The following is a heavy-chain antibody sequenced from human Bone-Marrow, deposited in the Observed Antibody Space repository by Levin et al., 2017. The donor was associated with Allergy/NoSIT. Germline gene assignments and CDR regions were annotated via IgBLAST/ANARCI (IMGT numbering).Heavy chain of an antibody. CDR3: AGQIGYFDY. D-gene: IGHD2/OR15-2a*01. J-gene: IGHJ4*02. CDR1: GASVSIGNYY. Sequence: RTSETLSLTCTVSGASVSIGNYYWTFIRQPPGERLEWIANIYHSGRTDYNPSLKSRVTISVDRSKNQFSLNLSSVTAADTAVYCCAGQIGYFDYWGQGTLVTVSS. V-gene: IGHV4-61*01. CDR2: IYHSGRT.